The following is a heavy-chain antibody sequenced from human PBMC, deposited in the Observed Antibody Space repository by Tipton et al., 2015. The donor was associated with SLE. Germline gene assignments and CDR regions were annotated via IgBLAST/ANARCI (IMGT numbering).Heavy chain of an antibody. CDR3: ARGGASVLIRNCYFDY. CDR2: IYYSGST. CDR1: GVSISTYY. Sequence: TLSLTCSVSGVSISTYYWSWIRQSPGKGPEWIGCIYYSGSTYYNPSLKSRVSISVDTSKNQFFLNLHSVTAADTAVYYCARGGASVLIRNCYFDYWGQGSLVTVSS. J-gene: IGHJ4*01. D-gene: IGHD2-8*01. V-gene: IGHV4-59*12.